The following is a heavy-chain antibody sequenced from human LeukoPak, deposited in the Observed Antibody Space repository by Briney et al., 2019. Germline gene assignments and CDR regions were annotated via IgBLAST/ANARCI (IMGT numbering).Heavy chain of an antibody. D-gene: IGHD3-10*01. V-gene: IGHV4-59*01. CDR2: IHDTGST. CDR1: GWSITNSY. Sequence: SETLSFTCSVSGWSITNSYWTWIRQPPGKGLEWIGYIHDTGSTSPNPALKSRVSMSLDMSTNQISLRLTSVTAADTAVYYCAKTPGSGSFSSTVYYYGMDVWGQGTTVTVSS. J-gene: IGHJ6*02. CDR3: AKTPGSGSFSSTVYYYGMDV.